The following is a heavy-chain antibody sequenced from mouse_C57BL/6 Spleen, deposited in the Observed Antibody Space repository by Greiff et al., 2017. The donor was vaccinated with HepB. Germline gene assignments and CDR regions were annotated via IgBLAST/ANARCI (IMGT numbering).Heavy chain of an antibody. CDR3: ARALYYYGSSSRYFDY. J-gene: IGHJ2*01. CDR1: GYTFTSYG. V-gene: IGHV1-81*01. Sequence: SGAELARPGASVKLSCKASGYTFTSYGISWVKQRTGQGLEWIGEIYPRSGNTYYNEKFKGKATLTADKSSSTAYMELRSLTSEDSAVYFCARALYYYGSSSRYFDYWGQGTTLTVSS. D-gene: IGHD1-1*01. CDR2: IYPRSGNT.